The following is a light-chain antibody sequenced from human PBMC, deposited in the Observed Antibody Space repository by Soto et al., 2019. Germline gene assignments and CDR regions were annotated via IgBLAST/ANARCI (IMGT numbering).Light chain of an antibody. J-gene: IGKJ2*01. V-gene: IGKV3-15*01. CDR3: QQYNQWPPVYT. CDR1: QSVRSN. CDR2: GGS. Sequence: EIVMTQSPATLSVSPGDGATLSCRASQSVRSNLAWYQQKPGQAPRLLIYGGSTRATGVPARFIGSGSETEFTLTISSLQSEDFAIYYCQQYNQWPPVYTFGQGTKLEIK.